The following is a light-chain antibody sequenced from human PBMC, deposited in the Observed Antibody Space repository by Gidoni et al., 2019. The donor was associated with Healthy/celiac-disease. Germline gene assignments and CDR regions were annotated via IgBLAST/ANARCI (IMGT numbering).Light chain of an antibody. Sequence: EIVLTQSPATLSLSPGERAPLSCRASQSVSSYLAWYQQKPGQAPRLLIYDASDRATGIPARFSGSGSGTDFTLTISSLEREDFAVYYCQQRSNWPPTFGQGTKVEIK. CDR1: QSVSSY. V-gene: IGKV3-11*01. CDR2: DAS. CDR3: QQRSNWPPT. J-gene: IGKJ1*01.